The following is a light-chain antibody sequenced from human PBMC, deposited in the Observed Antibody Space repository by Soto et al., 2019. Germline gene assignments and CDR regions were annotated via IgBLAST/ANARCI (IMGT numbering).Light chain of an antibody. CDR2: GAS. Sequence: EIVLTQSPGTLSLSPGGRATLSCRASQSVSSSSLAWYQQKPGQAPRLLIYGASSRATGIPGTFSGSGSGTDFTLTIRRLEPEDFAVYYCKQYGSSPFTFGGGTKVDI. V-gene: IGKV3-20*01. J-gene: IGKJ4*01. CDR1: QSVSSSS. CDR3: KQYGSSPFT.